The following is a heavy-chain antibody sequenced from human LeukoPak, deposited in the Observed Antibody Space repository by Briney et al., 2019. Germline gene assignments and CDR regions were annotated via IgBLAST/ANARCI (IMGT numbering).Heavy chain of an antibody. D-gene: IGHD3-3*01. J-gene: IGHJ5*02. Sequence: SETLSLTCTVSGFSLSSGYYWGWIRQPPGKGLEWIGEINHSGSTNYNPSLKSRVTISVDTSKNQFSLKLSSVTAADTAVYYCARGPHYDFWSGFLDFSFDPWGQGTLVTVSS. CDR2: INHSGST. CDR3: ARGPHYDFWSGFLDFSFDP. V-gene: IGHV4-38-2*02. CDR1: GFSLSSGYY.